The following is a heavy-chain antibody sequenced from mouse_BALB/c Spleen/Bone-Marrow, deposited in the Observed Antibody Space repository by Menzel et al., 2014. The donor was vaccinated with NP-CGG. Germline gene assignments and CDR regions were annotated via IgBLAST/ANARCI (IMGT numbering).Heavy chain of an antibody. CDR2: IDTSDSST. CDR1: GYTFTDYW. Sequence: QVQLQQPGAELVMPGASVKMSCKASGYTFTDYWMHWVKQRPGQGLEWIGAIDTSDSSTSYNQKFKGKATLTVDESSSTAYMQLSSLTSEDSAVYYCARSAGYWYFDVWGAGTTVTVSS. D-gene: IGHD1-2*01. J-gene: IGHJ1*01. V-gene: IGHV1-69*01. CDR3: ARSAGYWYFDV.